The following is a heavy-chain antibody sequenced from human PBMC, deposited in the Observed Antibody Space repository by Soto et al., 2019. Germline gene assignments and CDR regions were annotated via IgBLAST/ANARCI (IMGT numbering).Heavy chain of an antibody. CDR2: IYPGDSNT. CDR1: GYSFTSYW. Sequence: GESLKISCKDSGYSFTSYWIAWVRQMPGKGLEWMGIIYPGDSNTRYSPSFQGQVTISADKSISTAYLQWSSLKASDTAMYYCARPVVVTATTYYYGMDVWGQGTTVTVSS. D-gene: IGHD2-21*02. J-gene: IGHJ6*02. CDR3: ARPVVVTATTYYYGMDV. V-gene: IGHV5-51*01.